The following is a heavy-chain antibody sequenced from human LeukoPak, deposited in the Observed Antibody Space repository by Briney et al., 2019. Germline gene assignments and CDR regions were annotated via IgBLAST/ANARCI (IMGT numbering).Heavy chain of an antibody. D-gene: IGHD1-1*01. CDR1: GFTFSSYE. Sequence: GGSLRLSCAASGFTFSSYEMNWGRQAPGKGLEWVSYISSSGSTIYYADSVKGRFTISRDNAKNSLYLQMNSLRAEDTAVYYCARHLDSYYGMDVWGQGTTVTVSS. CDR2: ISSSGSTI. V-gene: IGHV3-48*03. CDR3: ARHLDSYYGMDV. J-gene: IGHJ6*02.